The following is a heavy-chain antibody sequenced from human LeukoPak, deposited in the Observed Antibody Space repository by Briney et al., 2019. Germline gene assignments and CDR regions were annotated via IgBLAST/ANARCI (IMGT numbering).Heavy chain of an antibody. CDR3: ARDFGPKGFY. D-gene: IGHD3-10*01. J-gene: IGHJ4*02. V-gene: IGHV4-61*02. CDR2: ISSSGST. CDR1: GDSISSGDYY. Sequence: SSETLSLACTVSGDSISSGDYYWSWIRQPAGKGLEWIGRISSSGSTYYNPSLKSRVTISVDTSKNQFSLKLSSVTAADTAVYYCARDFGPKGFYWGQGTLVTVSS.